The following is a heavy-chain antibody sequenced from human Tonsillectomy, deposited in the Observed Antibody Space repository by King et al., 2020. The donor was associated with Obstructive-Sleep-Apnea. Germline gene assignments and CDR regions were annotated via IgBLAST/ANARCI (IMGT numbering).Heavy chain of an antibody. CDR2: MSGSGGST. Sequence: DVQLVESGGGLVKPGGSLRLSCAASGFTFSSYVMSWVRQAPGKGLEWVSLMSGSGGSTYYPDSVQGRLTISRDNSKNTLYPQMNSLRAEDTAVYYCAKRLQGVRGVIPDAFDIWGQGTMVTVSS. D-gene: IGHD3-10*01. CDR1: GFTFSSYV. V-gene: IGHV3-23*04. CDR3: AKRLQGVRGVIPDAFDI. J-gene: IGHJ3*02.